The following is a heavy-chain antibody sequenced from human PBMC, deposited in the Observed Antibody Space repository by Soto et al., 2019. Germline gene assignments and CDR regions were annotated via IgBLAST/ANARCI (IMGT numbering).Heavy chain of an antibody. J-gene: IGHJ4*02. D-gene: IGHD2-2*01. CDR2: IFWNDDE. CDR3: ARSWGSSRFDY. Sequence: QITLKESGPPLVKPTQTLTLTCTFSGFSLSSSGVGVGWIRQPPGKALEWLVLIFWNDDERYSPVLKSRLTITKDTSKNQVVLTMTNMDPLDTATYYCARSWGSSRFDYWGQGTLVTVSS. CDR1: GFSLSSSGVG. V-gene: IGHV2-5*01.